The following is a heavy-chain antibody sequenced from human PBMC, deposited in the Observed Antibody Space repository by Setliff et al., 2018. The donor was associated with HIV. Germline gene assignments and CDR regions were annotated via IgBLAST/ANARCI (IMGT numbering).Heavy chain of an antibody. CDR1: GGSISRGSYD. J-gene: IGHJ4*02. CDR3: ARGDPFTDFDS. CDR2: IYTNGNT. Sequence: SETLSLTSTVSGGSISRGSYDWSRIRQPAGKGLEWIGRIYTNGNTNYNPSLKSLVTVSADTSKNQFSLKLTSVTAADTAVYYCARGDPFTDFDSWGQGTLVPSP. V-gene: IGHV4-61*02. D-gene: IGHD3-16*01.